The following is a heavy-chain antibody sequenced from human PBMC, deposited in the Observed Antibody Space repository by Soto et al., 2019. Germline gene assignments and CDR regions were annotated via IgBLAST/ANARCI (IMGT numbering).Heavy chain of an antibody. V-gene: IGHV3-30*18. CDR3: AKGPMIAVAGGPWYFDS. Sequence: GGSLRLSCAASGFTFSSYGMHWVRQAPGKGLEWVAVISYDGSNKYYADSVKGRFTISRDNSKNTLYLQMNSLRAEDTAVYYCAKGPMIAVAGGPWYFDSWGQGTLVTVYS. J-gene: IGHJ4*02. D-gene: IGHD3-22*01. CDR2: ISYDGSNK. CDR1: GFTFSSYG.